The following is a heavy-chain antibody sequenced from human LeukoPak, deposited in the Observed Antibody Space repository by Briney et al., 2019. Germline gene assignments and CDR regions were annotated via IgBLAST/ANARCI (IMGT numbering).Heavy chain of an antibody. Sequence: ASVKVSCKASGYTFTGYYMHWVLQAPGQGLEWMGWINPNSGGTNYAQKFQGRVTMSRDTSISTAYMELGSLRSEDTAVYYCARSGDYGSGSYLSYWGQGTLVTVSS. V-gene: IGHV1-2*02. CDR1: GYTFTGYY. CDR2: INPNSGGT. D-gene: IGHD3-10*01. J-gene: IGHJ4*02. CDR3: ARSGDYGSGSYLSY.